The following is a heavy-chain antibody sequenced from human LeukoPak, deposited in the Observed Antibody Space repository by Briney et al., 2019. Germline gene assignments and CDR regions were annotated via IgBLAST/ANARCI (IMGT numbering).Heavy chain of an antibody. Sequence: GGSLRLSCAASGFTLSNFWMNWVRQAPGKGLEWVAIINRDGTQKHYVDSVKGRFTISRDNAKNTLYLQLSRLRVEDTAVYYCARGGETAETELDSWGQGTQVTVSP. CDR3: ARGGETAETELDS. CDR2: INRDGTQK. J-gene: IGHJ4*02. V-gene: IGHV3-7*02. CDR1: GFTLSNFW. D-gene: IGHD2-21*01.